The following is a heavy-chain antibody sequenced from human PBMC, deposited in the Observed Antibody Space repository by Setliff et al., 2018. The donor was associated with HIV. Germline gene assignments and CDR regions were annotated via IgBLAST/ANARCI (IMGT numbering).Heavy chain of an antibody. D-gene: IGHD6-19*01. CDR2: ISGFNGNS. Sequence: ASVQVSCKASGYSFARYGLSWVRQAPGQGLEWMGWISGFNGNSKYAQSFQDRVAMTTETATSTAYMEMRSLRSDDAAVYFCARVPYRSAWFSGGHDAFDIWGQGTMVTVSS. V-gene: IGHV1-18*01. CDR3: ARVPYRSAWFSGGHDAFDI. CDR1: GYSFARYG. J-gene: IGHJ3*02.